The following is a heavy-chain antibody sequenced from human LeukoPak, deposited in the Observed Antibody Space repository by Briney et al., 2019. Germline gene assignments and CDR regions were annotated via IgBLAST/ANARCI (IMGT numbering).Heavy chain of an antibody. Sequence: GGSLRLSCAASGFTFSDYAMHWVRQAPGKGLEWVAVISKDGSDKYYPGSVRGRFTISRDNSKNTIYLQMDSLRAEDTAIYYCARDYWWNYDYWGQGTLVTASS. CDR2: ISKDGSDK. J-gene: IGHJ4*02. CDR1: GFTFSDYA. CDR3: ARDYWWNYDY. V-gene: IGHV3-30-3*01. D-gene: IGHD1-7*01.